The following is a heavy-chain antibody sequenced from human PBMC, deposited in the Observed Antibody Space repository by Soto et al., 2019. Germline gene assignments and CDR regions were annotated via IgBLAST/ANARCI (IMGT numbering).Heavy chain of an antibody. V-gene: IGHV3-30*18. CDR3: AKTEKYSYGYYYYGMDV. Sequence: SLRLSCAASGFTFSSYGMHWVRQAPGKGLEWVAVISYDGSNKYYADSVKGRFTISRDNSKNTLYLQMNSLRAEDTAVYYCAKTEKYSYGYYYYGMDVWGQGTTVTVSS. J-gene: IGHJ6*02. D-gene: IGHD5-18*01. CDR1: GFTFSSYG. CDR2: ISYDGSNK.